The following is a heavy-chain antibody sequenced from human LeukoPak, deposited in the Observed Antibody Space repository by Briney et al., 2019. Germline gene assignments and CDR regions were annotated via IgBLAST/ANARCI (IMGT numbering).Heavy chain of an antibody. J-gene: IGHJ3*02. CDR1: GGSISSYY. V-gene: IGHV4-59*01. CDR3: ARAKEYCSGGSCLGDAFDI. Sequence: PSETLSLTCTVSGGSISSYYWSWIRQPPGKGLEWIGYIYYSGSTNYNPSLKSRVTISVDTSKNQFSLKLSSVTAADTAVYYCARAKEYCSGGSCLGDAFDIWGQGTMVTVSS. D-gene: IGHD2-15*01. CDR2: IYYSGST.